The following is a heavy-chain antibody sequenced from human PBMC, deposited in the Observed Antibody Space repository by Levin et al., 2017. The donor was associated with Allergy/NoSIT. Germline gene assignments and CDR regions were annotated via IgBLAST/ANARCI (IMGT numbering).Heavy chain of an antibody. CDR2: IYYNGSS. Sequence: TSETLSLTCTVSRGSIASYYWTWIRLPPGKGLEWIGDIYYNGSSNYNPSLNSRVTISLDTSQNQLSLRLTSVTAADTAVYYCAAGYCTDDNCSFGLDVWGQGTTVTVSS. CDR3: AAGYCTDDNCSFGLDV. CDR1: RGSIASYY. V-gene: IGHV4-59*01. D-gene: IGHD2-8*01. J-gene: IGHJ6*02.